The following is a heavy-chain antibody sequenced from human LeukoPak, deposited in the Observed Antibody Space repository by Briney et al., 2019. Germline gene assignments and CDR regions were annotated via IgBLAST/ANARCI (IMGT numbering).Heavy chain of an antibody. D-gene: IGHD4-17*01. Sequence: GGSLRLSCAASGFTFSSYAMSWVRQVPGKGLEWVSAISGSGGSTYYADSVKGRFTISRDNSKNTPYLQMNSLRAEDTAVYYCAKNPTTVTTRYFDYWGQGTLVTVSS. CDR2: ISGSGGST. CDR1: GFTFSSYA. CDR3: AKNPTTVTTRYFDY. J-gene: IGHJ4*02. V-gene: IGHV3-23*01.